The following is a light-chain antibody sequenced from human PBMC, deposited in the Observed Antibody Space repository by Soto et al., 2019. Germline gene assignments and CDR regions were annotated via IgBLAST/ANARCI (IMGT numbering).Light chain of an antibody. CDR2: LGS. V-gene: IGKV2-28*01. Sequence: DIVMTQSPLSLPVTPGEPASISCRSSQSLLHSNGYNYLDWYLQKPGQPPQLLISLGSNRASGVPDRFSGSGSGTDFTLKIITVEAEDVGVYYCMRTLQTPVTFGGGTKVEIK. J-gene: IGKJ4*01. CDR1: QSLLHSNGYNY. CDR3: MRTLQTPVT.